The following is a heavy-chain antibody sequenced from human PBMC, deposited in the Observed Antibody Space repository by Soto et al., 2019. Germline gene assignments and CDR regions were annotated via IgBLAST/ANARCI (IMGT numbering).Heavy chain of an antibody. V-gene: IGHV1-8*01. CDR2: MNPNSGNT. J-gene: IGHJ6*03. D-gene: IGHD2-2*01. Sequence: ASVKVSCKASGYTFTSYDINWVRQATGQGLEWMGWMNPNSGNTGYAQKFQGRVTMTRNTSISTAYMELSSLRSEDTAVYYCARAYCSSTSCYYYYYYYMDVWGKGTRVTVSS. CDR3: ARAYCSSTSCYYYYYYYMDV. CDR1: GYTFTSYD.